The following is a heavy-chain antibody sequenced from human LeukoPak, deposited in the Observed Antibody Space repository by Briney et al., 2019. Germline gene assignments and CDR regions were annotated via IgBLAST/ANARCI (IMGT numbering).Heavy chain of an antibody. J-gene: IGHJ4*02. D-gene: IGHD3/OR15-3a*01. CDR2: IYYSGST. Sequence: PSETLSLTCTVPGGSISSSSYYWGWLRQPPGKGLEWIGSIYYSGSTYYIPSLKSRVTISVDTSKNQCSLKLSSVTAADTAVYYCARLDWRLGGFDYWGQGTLGTVSS. CDR1: GGSISSSSYY. CDR3: ARLDWRLGGFDY. V-gene: IGHV4-39*01.